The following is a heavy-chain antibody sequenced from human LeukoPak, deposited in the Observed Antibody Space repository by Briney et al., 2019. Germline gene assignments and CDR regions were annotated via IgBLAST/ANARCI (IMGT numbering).Heavy chain of an antibody. CDR3: ARFSLMSPINWNYVLRPHGDWFDP. CDR2: ISSSSSYI. V-gene: IGHV3-21*01. D-gene: IGHD1-7*01. J-gene: IGHJ5*02. Sequence: GGSLRLSCAASGFTFSSYSMNWVRQAPGKGLEWVSSISSSSSYIYYADSVKGRFTISRDNAKNSLYLQMSSLRAEDTAVYYCARFSLMSPINWNYVLRPHGDWFDPWGQGTLVTVSS. CDR1: GFTFSSYS.